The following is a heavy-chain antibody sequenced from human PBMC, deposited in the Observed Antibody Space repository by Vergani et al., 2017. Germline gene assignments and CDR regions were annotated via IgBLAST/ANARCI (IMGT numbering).Heavy chain of an antibody. Sequence: EVQLVESGGGLVKPGGSLRLSCAASGFTFSSYSMNWVRQAPGKGLEWVSSISSSSSYIYYADSVKGRFTISRDNAKNSLYLQMNSLRAEDTAVYYCASALPIVATISDYYYGMDVWGQGTTVTVSS. CDR2: ISSSSSYI. D-gene: IGHD5-12*01. J-gene: IGHJ6*02. CDR3: ASALPIVATISDYYYGMDV. V-gene: IGHV3-21*01. CDR1: GFTFSSYS.